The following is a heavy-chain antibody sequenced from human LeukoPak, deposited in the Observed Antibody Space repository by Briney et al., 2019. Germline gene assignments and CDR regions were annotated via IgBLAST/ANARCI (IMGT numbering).Heavy chain of an antibody. CDR1: GYTYTSYG. D-gene: IGHD2-2*02. Sequence: GASVKVSCKASGYTYTSYGISWVRPPPGQGLEWVGWISAYNGNTNYSQKLHGRVTMTTYTSTSTAYMELRRLRSDDTAVYYCARDLYPGCSSTSFYIAPGDYWVQGTLVTVSS. CDR2: ISAYNGNT. V-gene: IGHV1-18*01. CDR3: ARDLYPGCSSTSFYIAPGDY. J-gene: IGHJ4*02.